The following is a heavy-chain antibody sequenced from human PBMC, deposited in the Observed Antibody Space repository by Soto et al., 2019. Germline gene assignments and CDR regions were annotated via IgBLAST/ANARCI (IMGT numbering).Heavy chain of an antibody. CDR2: IVTGGDT. D-gene: IGHD4-17*01. CDR1: GFSVSRNY. Sequence: EVQLVESGGGLIQPGDSLRLSCAVSGFSVSRNYMGWVRQATGKGLEWVSSIVTGGDTFYADSVKGRFTFSRDTSQNTLYLSMNSLTVHDTALYYWARGSPGRGFYGWGQGTLVTVSP. J-gene: IGHJ4*02. CDR3: ARGSPGRGFYG. V-gene: IGHV3-53*01.